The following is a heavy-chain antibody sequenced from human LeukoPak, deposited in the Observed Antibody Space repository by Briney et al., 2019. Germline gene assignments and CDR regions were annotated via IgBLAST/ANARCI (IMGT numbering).Heavy chain of an antibody. J-gene: IGHJ4*02. CDR2: IIPIFGTA. D-gene: IGHD6-19*01. CDR1: GYTFTSYD. CDR3: ARLPYSGGWPFDY. Sequence: ASVKVSCKASGYTFTSYDINWVRQATGQGLEWMGGIIPIFGTANYAQKFQGRVTITADESTSTAYMELSSLRSEDTAVYYCARLPYSGGWPFDYWGQGTLVTVSS. V-gene: IGHV1-69*13.